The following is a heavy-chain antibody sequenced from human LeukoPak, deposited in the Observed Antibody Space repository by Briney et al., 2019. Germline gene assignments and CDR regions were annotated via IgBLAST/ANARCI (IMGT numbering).Heavy chain of an antibody. Sequence: GGSLRLSCAASGFSFSNNGMTWVRQAPGKGLEWVSTISGAGVETYYADSVKGRFTISRDNSKNTLYLQMDSLRAEDTAVYYCTRAKSPRYHYYGFDVWGQGTTVTVSS. CDR1: GFSFSNNG. J-gene: IGHJ6*02. CDR3: TRAKSPRYHYYGFDV. V-gene: IGHV3-23*01. CDR2: ISGAGVET.